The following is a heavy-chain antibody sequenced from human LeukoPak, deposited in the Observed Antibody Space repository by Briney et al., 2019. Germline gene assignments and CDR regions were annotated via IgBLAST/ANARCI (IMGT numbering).Heavy chain of an antibody. J-gene: IGHJ4*02. CDR3: AKDVATSSSSRQNTAFDY. CDR1: GFTFSDYY. D-gene: IGHD6-6*01. V-gene: IGHV3-11*01. CDR2: ISSSGSTI. Sequence: PGGSLRLSCAASGFTFSDYYMSWIRQAPGKGLEWVSYISSSGSTIYYADSVKGRFTISRDNSKNTLYLQMNSLRAEDTAVYYCAKDVATSSSSRQNTAFDYWGQGTLVTVSS.